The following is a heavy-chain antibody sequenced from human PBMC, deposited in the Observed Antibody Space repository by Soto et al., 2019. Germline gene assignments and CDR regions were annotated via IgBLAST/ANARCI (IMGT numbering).Heavy chain of an antibody. V-gene: IGHV6-1*01. Sequence: PSQTLSLTCAISGDSVSSNSAAWNWIRQSPSRGLEWLGRTYYRSKWYNDYAVSVKSRITINPDTSKNQFSLQLNSVTPEDTAVYYCARGSSGYSGYDLYYYYYGMDVWGQGTTVTVSS. CDR3: ARGSSGYSGYDLYYYYYGMDV. CDR2: TYYRSKWYN. J-gene: IGHJ6*02. CDR1: GDSVSSNSAA. D-gene: IGHD5-12*01.